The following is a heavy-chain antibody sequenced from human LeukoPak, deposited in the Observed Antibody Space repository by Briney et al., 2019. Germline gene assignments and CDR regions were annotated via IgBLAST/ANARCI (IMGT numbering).Heavy chain of an antibody. CDR2: INWSGDSI. Sequence: GGSLRLSCAASGLTFDDYGMTWVRQAPGKGLEWVSGINWSGDSITYADSVKGRFTISRDNAKNSLYLQMNRLRVEDTALYYCARRTYGATAGRGDPYYFDYWGQGTLVTASS. CDR1: GLTFDDYG. V-gene: IGHV3-20*04. D-gene: IGHD6-13*01. J-gene: IGHJ4*02. CDR3: ARRTYGATAGRGDPYYFDY.